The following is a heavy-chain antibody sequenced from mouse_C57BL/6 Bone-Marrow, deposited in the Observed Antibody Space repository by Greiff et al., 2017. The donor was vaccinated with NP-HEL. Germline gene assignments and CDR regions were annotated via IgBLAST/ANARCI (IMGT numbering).Heavy chain of an antibody. CDR3: AIYDYDGFAY. CDR1: GFSLTSYG. CDR2: IWGVGST. J-gene: IGHJ3*01. D-gene: IGHD2-4*01. Sequence: VQGVESGPGLVAPSQSLSITCTVSGFSLTSYGVDWVRQSPGKGLEWLGVIWGVGSTNYNSALKSRLSISKDNSKSQVFLKMNSLQTDDTAMYYCAIYDYDGFAYWGQGTLVTVSA. V-gene: IGHV2-6*01.